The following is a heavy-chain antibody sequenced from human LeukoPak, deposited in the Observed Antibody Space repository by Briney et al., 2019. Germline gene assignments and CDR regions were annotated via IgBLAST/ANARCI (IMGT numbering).Heavy chain of an antibody. Sequence: SVKVSCKASGGTFSSYAISWVRQAPGQGLEWMGGIIPIFGTANYAQKLQGRVTMTTDTSTSTAYMELRSLRSDDTAVYYCTIRYSGSYPYWGQGTLVTVSS. CDR1: GGTFSSYA. CDR3: TIRYSGSYPY. J-gene: IGHJ4*02. V-gene: IGHV1-69*05. D-gene: IGHD1-26*01. CDR2: IIPIFGTA.